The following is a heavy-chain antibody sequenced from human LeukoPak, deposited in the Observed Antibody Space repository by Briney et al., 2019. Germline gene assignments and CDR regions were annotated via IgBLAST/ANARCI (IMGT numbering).Heavy chain of an antibody. D-gene: IGHD3-10*01. Sequence: GESLKISCKGSGYSFTNYWIGWVRQMPGKGLEWVGIFYPGDSETRYGPSFQGRVTISADKSITTAYLRWSSLRASDTAMYFCARGDLHGSLTAYSHFDYWGQGSLVTVSS. CDR2: FYPGDSET. CDR1: GYSFTNYW. V-gene: IGHV5-51*01. J-gene: IGHJ4*02. CDR3: ARGDLHGSLTAYSHFDY.